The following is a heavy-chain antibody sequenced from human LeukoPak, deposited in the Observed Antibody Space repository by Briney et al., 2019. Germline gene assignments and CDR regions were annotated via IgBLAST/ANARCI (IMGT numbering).Heavy chain of an antibody. CDR3: ARSYYDSSGYYSVFDY. CDR1: GFTFSSYW. CDR2: INSDGSST. V-gene: IGHV3-74*01. Sequence: GGSLRLSCAASGFTFSSYWMHWVRQAPGKGLVWVSRINSDGSSTSYADSVKGRFTISRDNAKNTLYLQMNSLRAEDTAVYYCARSYYDSSGYYSVFDYWGQGTLVTVSS. D-gene: IGHD3-22*01. J-gene: IGHJ4*02.